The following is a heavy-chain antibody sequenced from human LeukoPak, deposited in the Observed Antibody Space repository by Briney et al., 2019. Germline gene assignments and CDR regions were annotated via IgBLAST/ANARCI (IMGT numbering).Heavy chain of an antibody. CDR2: INAGNGNT. Sequence: ASVKVSCKASGYTFTSYAMHWVRQAPGQRLEWMGWINAGNGNTKYSQKFQGRVTIIRDTSASTAYMELSSLRSEDTAVYYCARVYRYSSGWYYFDYWGQGTLVTVSS. CDR3: ARVYRYSSGWYYFDY. D-gene: IGHD6-19*01. V-gene: IGHV1-3*01. J-gene: IGHJ4*02. CDR1: GYTFTSYA.